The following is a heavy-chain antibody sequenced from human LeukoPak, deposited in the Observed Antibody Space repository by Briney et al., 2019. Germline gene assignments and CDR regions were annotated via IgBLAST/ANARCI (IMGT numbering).Heavy chain of an antibody. V-gene: IGHV3-23*01. CDR1: GFTFRTYA. CDR3: ARDGWGWAQYDY. CDR2: ITDNGLAR. Sequence: PGGSLRLSCTVSGFTFRTYAMGWVRQAPGKGLEWVAGITDNGLARNYADSVKGRFTIHRDDSKSTVDLQMNSLRVEDTALYYCARDGWGWAQYDYWGQGSLVTVSS. D-gene: IGHD5-24*01. J-gene: IGHJ4*02.